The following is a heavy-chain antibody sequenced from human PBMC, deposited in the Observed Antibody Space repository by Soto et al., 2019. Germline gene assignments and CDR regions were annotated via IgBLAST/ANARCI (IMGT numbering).Heavy chain of an antibody. V-gene: IGHV2-5*05. D-gene: IGHD3-9*01. Sequence: QITLKESGPTLLKPTQTLTLTYTFSGFSLSTSEVGVGCVRQPPGRALEWLALIYWADDKRYGPSLRSRLTITKDTSKNQVVLTMTNVDPADPATYYCAHRFDWYYFNYWGQGSLVTVSS. CDR2: IYWADDK. CDR1: GFSLSTSEVG. J-gene: IGHJ4*02. CDR3: AHRFDWYYFNY.